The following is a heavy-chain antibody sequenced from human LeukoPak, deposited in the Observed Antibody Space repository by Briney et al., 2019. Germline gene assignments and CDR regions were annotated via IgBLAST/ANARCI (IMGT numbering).Heavy chain of an antibody. CDR2: IYYSGST. D-gene: IGHD3-22*01. Sequence: PSETLSLTCTVSGGSISSSSYYWGWIRQPPGKGLEWIGSIYYSGSTYYNPSLKSRVTISVDTSKNQFSLKLSSVTAADTAVYYCARVSRERREYDSSGYYYLDYWGQGTLVTVSS. CDR1: GGSISSSSYY. CDR3: ARVSRERREYDSSGYYYLDY. J-gene: IGHJ4*02. V-gene: IGHV4-39*07.